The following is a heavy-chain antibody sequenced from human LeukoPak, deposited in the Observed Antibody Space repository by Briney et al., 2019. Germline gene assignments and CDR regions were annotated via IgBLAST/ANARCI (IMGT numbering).Heavy chain of an antibody. CDR3: ARAGVMNYYFYGMDA. J-gene: IGHJ6*02. D-gene: IGHD3-10*01. CDR2: TYYRSKWYN. CDR1: GDSVSSNSAA. V-gene: IGHV6-1*01. Sequence: SQTLSLTCAISGDSVSSNSAAWNWIRHSPSRGLEWLGRTYYRSKWYNDYAVSVKSRITINPDTSKNQFSLQLNSVTPEDTATYYCARAGVMNYYFYGMDAWGQGTTVTVSS.